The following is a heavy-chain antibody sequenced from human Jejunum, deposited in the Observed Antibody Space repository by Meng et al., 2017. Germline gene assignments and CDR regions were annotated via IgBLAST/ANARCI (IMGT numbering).Heavy chain of an antibody. D-gene: IGHD3-22*01. Sequence: GESLKISCAASGFSFNSYDMNWVRQAPGKGLEWVAYISSSARSIHYADSVKGRFTISRDNAKSSLSLQMNTLRAEDTAVYYCATYYFDSSGYSPFDYWGQGTLVTVSS. CDR1: GFSFNSYD. V-gene: IGHV3-48*03. J-gene: IGHJ4*02. CDR2: ISSSARSI. CDR3: ATYYFDSSGYSPFDY.